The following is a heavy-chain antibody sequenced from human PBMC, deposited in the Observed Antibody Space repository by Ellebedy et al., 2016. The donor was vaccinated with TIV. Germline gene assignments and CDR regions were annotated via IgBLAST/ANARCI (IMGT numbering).Heavy chain of an antibody. D-gene: IGHD6-13*01. J-gene: IGHJ4*02. CDR2: ISYSGDLM. CDR1: GFTFSGYY. V-gene: IGHV3-11*01. CDR3: ARLGVIAAAGASDY. Sequence: GESLKISCAASGFTFSGYYMSWFRQAPGKGPEWVSYISYSGDLMYYADSVKGRFTTSRDNAENSLYLQMNGLRAEDTAVYYCARLGVIAAAGASDYWGQGTLVIVSS.